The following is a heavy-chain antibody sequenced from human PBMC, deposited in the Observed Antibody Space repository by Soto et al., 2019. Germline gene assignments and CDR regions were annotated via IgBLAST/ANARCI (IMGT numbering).Heavy chain of an antibody. Sequence: GASVKVSCKASGGTFSSYTMSWVRQAPGQGLEWMGRIIPILGIANYAQKFQGRVTITRDTSASTAYMELSSLRSEDTAVYYCARDQRDGLRYFDWFSYYYYGMDVWGQGTTVTVSS. J-gene: IGHJ6*02. CDR1: GGTFSSYT. CDR3: ARDQRDGLRYFDWFSYYYYGMDV. CDR2: IIPILGIA. D-gene: IGHD3-9*01. V-gene: IGHV1-69*04.